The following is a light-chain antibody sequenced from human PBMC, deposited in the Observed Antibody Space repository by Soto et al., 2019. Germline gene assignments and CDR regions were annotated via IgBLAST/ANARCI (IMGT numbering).Light chain of an antibody. J-gene: IGLJ2*01. V-gene: IGLV6-57*02. CDR3: QSSDSRNHVV. CDR1: SGTVVTNY. Sequence: NFMLAQPHSVSESPGKTVTISCTGSSGTVVTNYVQWYQQRPDSAPTTVIYEDNQRPSGVPDRFSGSIDRSSNSASLTISGLKTEDEADYYCQSSDSRNHVVFGGGTKVTVL. CDR2: EDN.